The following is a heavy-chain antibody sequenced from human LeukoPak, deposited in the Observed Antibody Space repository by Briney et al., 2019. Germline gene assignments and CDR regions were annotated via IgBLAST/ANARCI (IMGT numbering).Heavy chain of an antibody. D-gene: IGHD1-1*01. CDR2: IYYSGST. V-gene: IGHV4-59*01. Sequence: SETLSLTCTVSGGSISSYYCSWIRQPPGKGLEWIGYIYYSGSTNYNPSLKSRVTISVDTSKNQFSLKLSSVTAADTAVYYCARTLETYFDYWGQGTLVTVCS. CDR3: ARTLETYFDY. J-gene: IGHJ4*02. CDR1: GGSISSYY.